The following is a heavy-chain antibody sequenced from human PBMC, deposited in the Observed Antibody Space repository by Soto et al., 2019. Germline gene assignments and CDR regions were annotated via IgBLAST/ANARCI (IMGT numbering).Heavy chain of an antibody. CDR1: GFNFGEHA. J-gene: IGHJ4*02. CDR3: TRLPPRPRPAFDY. D-gene: IGHD6-6*01. CDR2: IRSRRYGGTA. V-gene: IGHV3-49*04. Sequence: EAQLVESGGGLLKPGQSLRLSCTTSGFNFGEHAVSWVRQAPGKGLEWVGFIRSRRYGGTAEYAASVKGRISISRDDYKSIAYLEMNSLKTEDAAVYYCTRLPPRPRPAFDYWGQGTLVTVCS.